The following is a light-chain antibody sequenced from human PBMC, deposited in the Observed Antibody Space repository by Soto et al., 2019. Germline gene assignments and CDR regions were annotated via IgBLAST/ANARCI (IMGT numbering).Light chain of an antibody. V-gene: IGLV2-14*01. CDR1: SGDICSYSR. CDR3: TSYPSIYTWVWV. CDR2: EVT. J-gene: IGLJ3*02. Sequence: SAPTQPASVSGSPGQSITISCTGTSGDICSYSRVSWYQQHPGKAPKLLIYEVTDRPSGVSNCFSGSKSGNTASLTISGIQSDDVVEYYSTSYPSIYTWVWVF.